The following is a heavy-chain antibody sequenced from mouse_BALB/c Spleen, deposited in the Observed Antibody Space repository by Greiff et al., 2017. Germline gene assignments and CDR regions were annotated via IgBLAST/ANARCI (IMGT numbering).Heavy chain of an antibody. V-gene: IGHV4-1*02. J-gene: IGHJ4*01. Sequence: EVQLVQSGGGLVQPGGSLKLSCAASGFDFSRYWMSWVRQAPGKGLEWIGEINPDSSTINYTPSLKDKFIISRDNTKNTLYLQMSKVRSEDTALYDCARHEYGTLYYARDYWGQGTSVTVSA. CDR2: INPDSSTI. CDR3: ARHEYGTLYYARDY. CDR1: GFDFSRYW. D-gene: IGHD2-10*02.